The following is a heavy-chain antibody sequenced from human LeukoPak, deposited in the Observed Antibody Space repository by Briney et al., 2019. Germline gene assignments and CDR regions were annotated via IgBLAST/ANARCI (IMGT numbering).Heavy chain of an antibody. J-gene: IGHJ4*02. Sequence: ASVKVSCKASGYTFTGYYMHWVRQAPGQGLEWMGWINPNSGGANYAQKFQGRVTMTRDTSISTGYMELSRLRSDDTAVYYCARGRGRGYSYGYLGYWGQGTLVTVSS. V-gene: IGHV1-2*02. D-gene: IGHD5-18*01. CDR3: ARGRGRGYSYGYLGY. CDR1: GYTFTGYY. CDR2: INPNSGGA.